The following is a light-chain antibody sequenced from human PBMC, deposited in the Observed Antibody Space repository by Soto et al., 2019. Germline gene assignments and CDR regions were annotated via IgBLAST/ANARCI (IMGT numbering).Light chain of an antibody. J-gene: IGKJ1*01. Sequence: DIQMTQSPSTLSASVGARVIITCRASESISSWLAWYQQKPGKAPHRLIYNASSLKSGVPLRFSGSGSGTEFTLTINSLQPDDFATYYCQQYDTYCTFGQGTKVDIK. V-gene: IGKV1-5*03. CDR2: NAS. CDR1: ESISSW. CDR3: QQYDTYCT.